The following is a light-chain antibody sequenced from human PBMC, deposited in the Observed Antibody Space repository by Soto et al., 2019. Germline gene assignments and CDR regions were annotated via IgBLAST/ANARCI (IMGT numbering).Light chain of an antibody. CDR2: DAS. J-gene: IGKJ1*01. CDR1: QSISTW. Sequence: DIQMTQSPSTLSASVGDRVTISCRASQSISTWLAWYQQKPGKAPKLLIFDASTLEGGVPSRFGGSGSGTEFTLNISSLKPDDFATYYCQQYRRYSQTF. CDR3: QQYRRYSQT. V-gene: IGKV1-5*01.